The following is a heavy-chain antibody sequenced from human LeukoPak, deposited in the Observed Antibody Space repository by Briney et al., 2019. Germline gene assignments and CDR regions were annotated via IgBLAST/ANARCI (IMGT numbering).Heavy chain of an antibody. CDR1: GFTFSSFG. J-gene: IGHJ6*03. CDR2: IWCDGSKK. V-gene: IGHV3-33*06. CDR3: AKGPADYYYYYYMDV. Sequence: PGGSLRLSCAASGFTFSSFGMHWVRQAPGKGLEWVALIWCDGSKKYYADSVKGRFTISRDNSKNTLYLQMNSLGAEDTAVYYCAKGPADYYYYYYMDVWGAGTTVTVSS.